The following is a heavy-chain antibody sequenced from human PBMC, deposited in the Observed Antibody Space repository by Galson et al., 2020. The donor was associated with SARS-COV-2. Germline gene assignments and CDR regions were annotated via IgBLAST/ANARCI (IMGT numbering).Heavy chain of an antibody. D-gene: IGHD2-2*01. CDR2: ISYAGSNT. CDR3: LRDRCRGYCNFTTCYNWYFDL. V-gene: IGHV3-30-3*01. J-gene: IGHJ2*01. CDR1: GFTFSSNA. Sequence: GGSLRLSCAASGFTFSSNAFHWVRQGPGKGLEWVAVISYAGSNTYYTDSVKDRFTISRDNSENTLDLHMHSPRSVDKAVYYCLRDRCRGYCNFTTCYNWYFDLWGRGNLVTVPS.